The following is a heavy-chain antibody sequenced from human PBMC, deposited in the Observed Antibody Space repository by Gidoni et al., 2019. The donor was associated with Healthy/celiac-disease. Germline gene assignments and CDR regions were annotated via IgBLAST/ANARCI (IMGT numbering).Heavy chain of an antibody. J-gene: IGHJ4*02. V-gene: IGHV3-33*01. CDR2: IWYDGSNK. CDR3: ASADYGDYTVVDGVPGSYY. CDR1: GFTFSSYG. D-gene: IGHD4-17*01. Sequence: QVQLVESGGGVVEPGRSLRLSCAASGFTFSSYGMHWVRQAPGKGREWVAVIWYDGSNKYYADSVKGRFTISRDNSKNTLYLQMNSLRAEDTAVYYCASADYGDYTVVDGVPGSYYWGQGTLVTVSS.